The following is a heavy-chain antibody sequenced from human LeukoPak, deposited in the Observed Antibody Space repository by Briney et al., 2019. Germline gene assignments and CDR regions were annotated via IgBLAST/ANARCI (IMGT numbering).Heavy chain of an antibody. D-gene: IGHD3-10*01. Sequence: GGSLRLSCAASGFTFDDYGMSWVRQAPGKGLEWVSDINWNGGSTGYADSVKGRFTISRDNSKNTLYLQMNSLRAEDTAVYYCARAKGRMVRGVITDYWGQGTLVTVSS. CDR3: ARAKGRMVRGVITDY. CDR2: INWNGGST. CDR1: GFTFDDYG. V-gene: IGHV3-20*04. J-gene: IGHJ4*02.